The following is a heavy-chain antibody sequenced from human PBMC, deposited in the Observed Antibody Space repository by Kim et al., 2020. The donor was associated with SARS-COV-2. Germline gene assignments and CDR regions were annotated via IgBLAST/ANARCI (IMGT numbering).Heavy chain of an antibody. D-gene: IGHD6-6*01. CDR2: IYPGDSDT. V-gene: IGHV5-51*01. J-gene: IGHJ6*02. CDR1: GYSFTSYW. Sequence: GESLKISCKGSGYSFTSYWIGWVRQMPGKGLEWMGIIYPGDSDTRYSPSFQGQVTISADKSISTAYLQWSSMKASDTAMYNCAGLESPSSSPWYYYYYGMDVWGQGTTVTVSS. CDR3: AGLESPSSSPWYYYYYGMDV.